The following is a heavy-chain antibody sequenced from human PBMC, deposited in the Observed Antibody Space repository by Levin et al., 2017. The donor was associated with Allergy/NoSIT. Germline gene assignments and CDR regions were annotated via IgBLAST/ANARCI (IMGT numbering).Heavy chain of an antibody. J-gene: IGHJ4*02. Sequence: GSLRLSCAASGFTFSGFRMHWVRQAPGEGLVWVSEINKDGRSTSYADSVKGRFTISRDNAKNTLYLQMNTLRAEDTALYYCVRDYGALGDYWGQGTLVTVSS. CDR3: VRDYGALGDY. D-gene: IGHD1-26*01. CDR1: GFTFSGFR. V-gene: IGHV3-74*01. CDR2: INKDGRST.